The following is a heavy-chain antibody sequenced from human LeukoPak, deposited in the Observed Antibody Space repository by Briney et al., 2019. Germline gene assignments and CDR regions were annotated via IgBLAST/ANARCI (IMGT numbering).Heavy chain of an antibody. J-gene: IGHJ6*03. CDR3: AKGNLPSPNCYGGDYYYNYYMDV. D-gene: IGHD2-2*01. Sequence: GGSLRLSCAASGFTFSSYAMSWVRQAPGKGLEWVSAISSSGGSTFYADSVKGRFTVSRDNSKNTLYLQMNSLRAEDTAEYFCAKGNLPSPNCYGGDYYYNYYMDVWGKGTTVTVSS. V-gene: IGHV3-23*01. CDR2: ISSSGGST. CDR1: GFTFSSYA.